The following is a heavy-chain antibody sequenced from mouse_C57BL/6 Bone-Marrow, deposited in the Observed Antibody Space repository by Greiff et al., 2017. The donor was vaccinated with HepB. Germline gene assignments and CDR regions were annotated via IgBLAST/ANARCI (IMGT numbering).Heavy chain of an antibody. V-gene: IGHV3-6*01. CDR3: ARERGNWDY. Sequence: EVKLQESGPGLVKPSQSLSLTCSVTGYSITSGYYWNWIRQFPGNKLEWMGYISYDGSNNYNPSLKNRISITRDTSKNQFFLKLNSVTTEDTATYYCARERGNWDYWGQGTTLTVSS. CDR2: ISYDGSN. D-gene: IGHD2-1*01. CDR1: GYSITSGYY. J-gene: IGHJ2*01.